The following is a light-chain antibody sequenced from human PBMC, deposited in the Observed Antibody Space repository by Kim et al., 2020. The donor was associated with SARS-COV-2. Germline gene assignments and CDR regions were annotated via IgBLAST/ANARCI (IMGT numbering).Light chain of an antibody. Sequence: QRVTISCTESSSNIGAPYDVHWYQQLPGTAPKLLIYDNKNRPSGVSDRFSGSKSGTSAYLAITGLQAEDEADYYCQSYDRSLSGSVFGGGTQLTVL. CDR3: QSYDRSLSGSV. V-gene: IGLV1-40*01. CDR2: DNK. CDR1: SSNIGAPYD. J-gene: IGLJ3*02.